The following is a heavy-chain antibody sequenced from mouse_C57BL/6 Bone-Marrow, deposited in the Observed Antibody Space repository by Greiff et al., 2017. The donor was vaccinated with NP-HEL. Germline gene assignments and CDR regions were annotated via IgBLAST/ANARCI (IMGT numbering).Heavy chain of an antibody. J-gene: IGHJ2*01. CDR1: GYTFTSYG. CDR3: ARYIYCDSDY. D-gene: IGHD2-4*01. Sequence: VQLQESGAELARPGASVKLSCKASGYTFTSYGISWVKQRTGQGLEWIGEIYPRSGNTYYNEKFKGKATLAADKSSSTAYMELRSLTSEDSAVYFCARYIYCDSDYWGQDTTLTVSS. V-gene: IGHV1-81*01. CDR2: IYPRSGNT.